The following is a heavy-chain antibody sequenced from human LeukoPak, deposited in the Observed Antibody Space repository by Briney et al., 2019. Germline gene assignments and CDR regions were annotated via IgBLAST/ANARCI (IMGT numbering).Heavy chain of an antibody. J-gene: IGHJ6*02. CDR2: ISSSGSTI. CDR1: GFTFSSYE. Sequence: GGSLRLSCAASGFTFSSYEMNWVRQAPGKGLEWVSYISSSGSTIYYADSVKGRFTISRDNAKNSLYLQMNSLRAEDTAVYYCARGVYDYGDYYYYGMDVWGQGTTVTVSS. V-gene: IGHV3-48*03. D-gene: IGHD4-17*01. CDR3: ARGVYDYGDYYYYGMDV.